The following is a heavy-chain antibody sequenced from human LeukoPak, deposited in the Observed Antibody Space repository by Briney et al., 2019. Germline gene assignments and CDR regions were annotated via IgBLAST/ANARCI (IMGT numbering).Heavy chain of an antibody. CDR3: AREGFGELSHFDY. CDR1: GGSTSSFY. V-gene: IGHV4-4*07. J-gene: IGHJ4*02. CDR2: IHTSGST. Sequence: SETLSLTCTVSGGSTSSFYWSWIRQSAGKGLEWIGRIHTSGSTNYNPSLQSRLTMSLDTSKNQFSLKLTSVTAADTAVYYCAREGFGELSHFDYWGQGTLVTVSS. D-gene: IGHD3-10*01.